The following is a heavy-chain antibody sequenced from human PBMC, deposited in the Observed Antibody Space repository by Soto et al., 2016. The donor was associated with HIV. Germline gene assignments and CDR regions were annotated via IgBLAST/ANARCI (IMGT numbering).Heavy chain of an antibody. D-gene: IGHD1-26*01. V-gene: IGHV3-23*01. CDR2: ISGSGSST. CDR1: GFSFSTYA. CDR3: TKDLPGRPVGARGRDYFDY. Sequence: EVQLLESGGGLVQPGGSLRLSCAASGFSFSTYAMNWVRQAPGKGLEWVASISGSGSSTYYADSVKGRFTISRDNSKNTLYLQMNSLRAEDTAVYYCTKDLPGRPVGARGRDYFDYWGQGTLVTVSS. J-gene: IGHJ4*02.